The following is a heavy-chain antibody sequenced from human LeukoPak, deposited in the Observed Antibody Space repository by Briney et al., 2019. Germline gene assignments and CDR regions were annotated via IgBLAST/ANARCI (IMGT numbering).Heavy chain of an antibody. D-gene: IGHD1-26*01. J-gene: IGHJ4*02. CDR3: ARGRAVGGYCFDF. V-gene: IGHV3-23*01. Sequence: GGSLRLSCAASGFTFKTHAMSWVRQAPGKGLEWVSRIDDSGVIRSYADSVKGRFTISRDNSKMTLTLQMNSLRAEDTAVYYCARGRAVGGYCFDFWGQGTLVTISS. CDR1: GFTFKTHA. CDR2: IDDSGVIR.